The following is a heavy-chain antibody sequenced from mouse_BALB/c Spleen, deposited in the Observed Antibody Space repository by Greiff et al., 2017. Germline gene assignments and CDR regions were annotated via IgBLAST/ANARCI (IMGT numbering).Heavy chain of an antibody. V-gene: IGHV14-4*02. CDR2: IDPENGDT. J-gene: IGHJ4*01. Sequence: VQLKQSGAELVRSGASVKLSCTASGFNIKDYYMHWVKQRPEQGLEWIGWIDPENGDTEYAPKFQGKATMTADTSSNTAYLQLSSLTSEDTAVYYCARGLLYAMDYWGQGTSVTVSS. D-gene: IGHD2-3*01. CDR3: ARGLLYAMDY. CDR1: GFNIKDYY.